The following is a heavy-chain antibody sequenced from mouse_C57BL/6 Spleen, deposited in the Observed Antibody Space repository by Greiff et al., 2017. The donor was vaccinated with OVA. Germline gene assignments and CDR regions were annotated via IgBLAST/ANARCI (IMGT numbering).Heavy chain of an antibody. CDR2: IDPEDGDT. J-gene: IGHJ3*01. CDR1: GFNIKDYY. D-gene: IGHD2-5*01. V-gene: IGHV14-1*01. Sequence: VQLKQSGAELVRPGASVKLSCTASGFNIKDYYMHWVKQRPEQGLEWIGRIDPEDGDTEYAPKFQGKATMTADTSSNTAYLQLSSLTSEDTAVYYCTLYSNFSWFAYWGQGTLVTVSA. CDR3: TLYSNFSWFAY.